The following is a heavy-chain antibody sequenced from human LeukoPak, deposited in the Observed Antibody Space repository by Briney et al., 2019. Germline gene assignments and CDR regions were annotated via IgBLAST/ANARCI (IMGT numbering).Heavy chain of an antibody. V-gene: IGHV3-11*04. CDR2: ISSSGRTI. J-gene: IGHJ4*02. CDR3: ARDLDGGNSFDY. D-gene: IGHD4-23*01. Sequence: GGSLRLSCTASGFTVSSDYMSWVRQAPGKGLEWVSYISSSGRTIYYADSVKGRFTISRDNAKNSLYLQMNNLRAEDTAIYYCARDLDGGNSFDYWGQGTLVTVSS. CDR1: GFTVSSDY.